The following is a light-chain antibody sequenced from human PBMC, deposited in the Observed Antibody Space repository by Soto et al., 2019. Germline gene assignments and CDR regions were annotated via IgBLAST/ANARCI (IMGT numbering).Light chain of an antibody. V-gene: IGLV1-36*01. J-gene: IGLJ2*01. CDR3: AAWYDNLNGVI. CDR1: SSNIGSND. Sequence: QSVLTQPPSVSEAPRQRVTISCSGSSSNIGSNDVNWYQQLPGKAPKLLIYYDDLLPSGVSDRFSGSKSGTSASLAIRGLQSEDEADYYCAAWYDNLNGVIFGGGTKLTVL. CDR2: YDD.